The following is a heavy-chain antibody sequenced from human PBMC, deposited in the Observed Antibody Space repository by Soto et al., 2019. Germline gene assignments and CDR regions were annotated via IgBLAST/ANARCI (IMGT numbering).Heavy chain of an antibody. V-gene: IGHV1-24*01. CDR1: GGTFSSYA. CDR2: FDPEDGET. Sequence: GASVKVSCKASGGTFSSYAISWVRQAPGQGLEWMGGFDPEDGETIYAQKFQGRVTMTEDTSTDTAYMELSSLRSEDTAVYYCATYRSSSAYYYYGMDVWGQGTTVTVSS. CDR3: ATYRSSSAYYYYGMDV. D-gene: IGHD6-6*01. J-gene: IGHJ6*02.